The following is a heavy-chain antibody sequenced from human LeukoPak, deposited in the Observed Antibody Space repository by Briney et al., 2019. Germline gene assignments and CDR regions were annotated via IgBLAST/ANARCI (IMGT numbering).Heavy chain of an antibody. CDR3: ARHLASRSSSGWYYVDY. J-gene: IGHJ4*02. Sequence: SETLSLTCTVSGDSISSSSYYWDWIRQPPGKGLEWIGNIYYTGSTYYNPSLKSRITISVDTSKNQFSLKLSSVTASDRAIYYCARHLASRSSSGWYYVDYWGQGTLVTVSS. V-gene: IGHV4-39*01. CDR2: IYYTGST. CDR1: GDSISSSSYY. D-gene: IGHD6-19*01.